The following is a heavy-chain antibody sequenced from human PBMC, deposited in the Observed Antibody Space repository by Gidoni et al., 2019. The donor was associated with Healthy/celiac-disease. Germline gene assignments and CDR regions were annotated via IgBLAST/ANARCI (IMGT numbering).Heavy chain of an antibody. V-gene: IGHV3-48*01. CDR2: ISSSSSTI. CDR3: ARVITIFGGPPRNYYYYMDV. Sequence: EVQLVESGGGLVQPGGSLSLSCAASGFTFSSYSMNWVRQAPGKGLEWVSYISSSSSTIYYADSVKGRFTISRDNAKNSLYLQMNSLRAEDTAVYYCARVITIFGGPPRNYYYYMDVWGKGTTVTVSS. J-gene: IGHJ6*03. CDR1: GFTFSSYS. D-gene: IGHD3-3*01.